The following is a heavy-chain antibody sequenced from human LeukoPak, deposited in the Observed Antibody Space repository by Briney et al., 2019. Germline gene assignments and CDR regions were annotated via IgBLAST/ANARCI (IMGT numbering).Heavy chain of an antibody. D-gene: IGHD6-19*01. J-gene: IGHJ5*02. CDR1: GYTFTSYG. V-gene: IGHV1-18*01. Sequence: ASVKVSCKASGYTFTSYGISWVRQAPGQGLEWMGWISAYNGNTNYAQKLQGRVTMTTDTSTSTAYMELRSLRSDDTAVYYCVRVRTDSSGWYITTRWFDPWGQGTLVTVSS. CDR3: VRVRTDSSGWYITTRWFDP. CDR2: ISAYNGNT.